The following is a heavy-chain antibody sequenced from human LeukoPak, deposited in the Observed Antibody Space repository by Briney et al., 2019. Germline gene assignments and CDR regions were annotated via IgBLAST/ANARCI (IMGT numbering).Heavy chain of an antibody. Sequence: GGSLRLSCAASGFTVSSNYMSWVRPAPGKGLEWVSVIYSGGSTYYADSVKGRFTISRHNSKNTLYLQMNSLRAEDTAVYYCARGSPALDHYYDSSGYFGIDYWGQGTLVTVSS. V-gene: IGHV3-53*04. CDR2: IYSGGST. J-gene: IGHJ4*02. CDR1: GFTVSSNY. CDR3: ARGSPALDHYYDSSGYFGIDY. D-gene: IGHD3-22*01.